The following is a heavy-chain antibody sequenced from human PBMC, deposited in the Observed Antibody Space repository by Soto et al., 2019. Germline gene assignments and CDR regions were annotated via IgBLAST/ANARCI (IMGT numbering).Heavy chain of an antibody. D-gene: IGHD3-22*01. CDR2: ISYDGSNK. CDR1: GFTFSSYG. V-gene: IGHV3-30*18. Sequence: LRLSCAASGFTFSSYGMHWVRQAPGKGLEWVAVISYDGSNKYYADSVKGRFTISRDNSKNTLYLQMNSLRAEDTAVYYCAKDQRDYYDSSGYYDYWGQGTLVTVSS. J-gene: IGHJ4*02. CDR3: AKDQRDYYDSSGYYDY.